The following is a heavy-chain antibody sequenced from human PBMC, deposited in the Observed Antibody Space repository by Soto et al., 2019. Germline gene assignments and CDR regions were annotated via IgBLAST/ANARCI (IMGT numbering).Heavy chain of an antibody. CDR3: ARDRLMATAGTARHYFGLDV. J-gene: IGHJ6*02. Sequence: PSETLSLTCTVSGGSIRSGGYYWSWVRQNPRRGLEWIGNIYYSGNTYYNPSLKSRLTISVDTSKNQFSMNLSSVTAADTAGYYCARDRLMATAGTARHYFGLDVWGQGITVTVSS. V-gene: IGHV4-31*03. CDR1: GGSIRSGGYY. CDR2: IYYSGNT. D-gene: IGHD5-18*01.